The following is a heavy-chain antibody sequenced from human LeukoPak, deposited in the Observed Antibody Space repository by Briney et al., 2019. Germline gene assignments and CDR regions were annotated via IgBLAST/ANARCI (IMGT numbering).Heavy chain of an antibody. CDR2: ISSGSSTI. Sequence: PGESLRLSCAAPGFTFSSYSMNWVRQAPGKGLEWVSYISSGSSTIYYADSVKGRFTISRDNAKNSLYLQMNSLRAEDTAVYYCASTGRLGSYDYWGQGTLVTVSS. V-gene: IGHV3-48*01. CDR1: GFTFSSYS. CDR3: ASTGRLGSYDY. D-gene: IGHD2-21*01. J-gene: IGHJ4*02.